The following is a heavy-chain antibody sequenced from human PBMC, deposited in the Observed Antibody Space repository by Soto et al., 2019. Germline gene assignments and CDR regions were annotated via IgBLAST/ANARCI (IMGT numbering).Heavy chain of an antibody. CDR3: ARDNTFGGVLAIFDN. D-gene: IGHD3-16*02. CDR1: GHTFTGFY. Sequence: ASVKVSCKTSGHTFTGFYIHWVRQAPGHGLEWMGWINSNSGDTNYAQKFRGRVTVTRDTSISTVYMELSRLTSDDTAIYYCARDNTFGGVLAIFDNWGQGALVTVSS. CDR2: INSNSGDT. V-gene: IGHV1-2*02. J-gene: IGHJ4*02.